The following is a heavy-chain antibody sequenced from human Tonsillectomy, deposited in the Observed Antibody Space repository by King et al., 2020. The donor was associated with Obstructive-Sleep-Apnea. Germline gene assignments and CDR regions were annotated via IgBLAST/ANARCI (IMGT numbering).Heavy chain of an antibody. CDR1: GGSFSGDY. J-gene: IGHJ6*02. D-gene: IGHD1-1*01. V-gene: IGHV4-34*01. CDR2: INHSGST. CDR3: AGGVKGQRHRGDYYYYYGMDV. Sequence: VQLQQWGAGLLKPSETLSLTCAVYGGSFSGDYWTWIRQPPGKGLEWIGEINHSGSTNYNPSLKSRVTISVDTSKKQFSLKLSSVTAADTAVYYCAGGVKGQRHRGDYYYYYGMDVWGQGTTVTVSS.